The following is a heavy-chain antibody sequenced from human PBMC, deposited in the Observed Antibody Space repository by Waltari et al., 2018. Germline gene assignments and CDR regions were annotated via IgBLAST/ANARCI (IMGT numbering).Heavy chain of an antibody. CDR2: IYYSGST. Sequence: QVQLQESGPGLVKPSETLSLTCTVSGGSISSYYWSWIRQPPGKGLEWIGYIYYSGSTNYNPSLKSRVTISVDTSKNQFSLKLSSVTAADTAVYYCARVASYYYYMDVWGKGTKVTVSS. CDR1: GGSISSYY. V-gene: IGHV4-59*01. CDR3: ARVASYYYYMDV. J-gene: IGHJ6*03.